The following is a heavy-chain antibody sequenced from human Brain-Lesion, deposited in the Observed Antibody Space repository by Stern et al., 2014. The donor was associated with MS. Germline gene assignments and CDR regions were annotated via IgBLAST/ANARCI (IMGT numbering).Heavy chain of an antibody. Sequence: VQLVESGAEVKKPGASVKVSCKASGYTFIRYAMPWVRQAPGQRLEWMGRIHGVDDKTKYSHKFQGRVTITRDTSANTVYMELSSLRSEDTAVYYCARDDHRDSSGHYAPFDYWGQGTRVTVSS. CDR1: GYTFIRYA. V-gene: IGHV1-3*01. CDR3: ARDDHRDSSGHYAPFDY. J-gene: IGHJ4*02. D-gene: IGHD3-22*01. CDR2: IHGVDDKT.